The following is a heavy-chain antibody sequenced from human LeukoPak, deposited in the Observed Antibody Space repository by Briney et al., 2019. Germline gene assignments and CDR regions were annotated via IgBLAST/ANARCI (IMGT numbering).Heavy chain of an antibody. V-gene: IGHV3-30-3*01. CDR1: GFTFSSYA. CDR3: ATPRCEYQLLCPFDN. D-gene: IGHD2-2*01. J-gene: IGHJ4*02. Sequence: PGGSLRLSCAASGFTFSSYAMHWVRQAPGKGLEWVGVMSYDGSNKYYADPVKARFTISRDNSKNTLYRQMNSLRAEDTAAYYCATPRCEYQLLCPFDNSGQGTLVTVSS. CDR2: MSYDGSNK.